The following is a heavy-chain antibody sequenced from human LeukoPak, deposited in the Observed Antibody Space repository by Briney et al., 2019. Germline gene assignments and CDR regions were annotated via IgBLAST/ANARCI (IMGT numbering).Heavy chain of an antibody. CDR1: GYSFTSYW. V-gene: IGHV5-51*01. Sequence: GESLKISCKGSGYSFTSYWIGWVRQMPGKGLEWMGIIYPGDSDTRYSPSFQGQVTISADKSVSTAYLQWSSLKASDTAMYYCARRLGYCSSTSCRGFDYWGQGTLVTVSS. CDR3: ARRLGYCSSTSCRGFDY. J-gene: IGHJ4*02. D-gene: IGHD2-2*01. CDR2: IYPGDSDT.